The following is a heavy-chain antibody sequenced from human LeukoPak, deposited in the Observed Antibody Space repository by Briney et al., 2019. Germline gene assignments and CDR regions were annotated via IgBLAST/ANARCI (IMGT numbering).Heavy chain of an antibody. D-gene: IGHD4-23*01. CDR3: ARDSPVVHNPEDGMDV. V-gene: IGHV3-7*01. J-gene: IGHJ6*02. Sequence: AGGSLRLSCAASGFTFSSYWMSWVRQAPGKGLEWVANIKQDGSEKYYVDSVKGRFTISRDNAKNSLYLQMNSLRAEDTAVYYCARDSPVVHNPEDGMDVWGQGTTVTVSS. CDR2: IKQDGSEK. CDR1: GFTFSSYW.